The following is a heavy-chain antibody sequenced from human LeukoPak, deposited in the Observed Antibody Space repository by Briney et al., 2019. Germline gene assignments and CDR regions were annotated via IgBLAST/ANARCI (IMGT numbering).Heavy chain of an antibody. CDR2: ISGSGGST. CDR3: AKDLKSGYYFGQFDY. Sequence: LPGGSLRLSCAASGFTFSSYAMSWVRQAPGKGLEWVSAISGSGGSTYYADSVKGRFTISRDNSKNTLYLQMNSLRAEDTAVYYCAKDLKSGYYFGQFDYWGQGTLVTASS. D-gene: IGHD3-22*01. V-gene: IGHV3-23*01. CDR1: GFTFSSYA. J-gene: IGHJ4*02.